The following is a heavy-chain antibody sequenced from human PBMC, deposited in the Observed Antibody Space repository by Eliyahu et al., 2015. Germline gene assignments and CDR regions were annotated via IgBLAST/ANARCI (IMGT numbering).Heavy chain of an antibody. CDR2: ITAGVGNT. CDR3: AKVVSSNWDSFDY. D-gene: IGHD6-13*01. J-gene: IGHJ4*02. CDR1: GFTFSSYA. V-gene: IGHV3-23*01. Sequence: EVQLLESGGNLVQPGGSLRLSCAAXGFTFSSYAMAWVRQAPGKGLEWVSSITAGVGNTYYANSVKGRFSISRDNSKSTLYLQMNSLRAEDAAVYYCAKVVSSNWDSFDYWGQGTLVTVSS.